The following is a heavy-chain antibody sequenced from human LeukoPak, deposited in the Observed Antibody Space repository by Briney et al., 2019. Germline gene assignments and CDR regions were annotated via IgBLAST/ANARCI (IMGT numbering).Heavy chain of an antibody. CDR3: VRDGGFYYTASPNSWFDP. V-gene: IGHV4-38-2*02. CDR1: GFSISSDDC. D-gene: IGHD2-15*01. Sequence: SETLSLTCLVSGFSISSDDCWGWIRQPPGKGLEWIGSISNRGSPYYNPSLKSRVTMSVDTPNNHFSLRLSSVTAADTAVYYCVRDGGFYYTASPNSWFDPWGQGTLVTVSS. J-gene: IGHJ5*02. CDR2: ISNRGSP.